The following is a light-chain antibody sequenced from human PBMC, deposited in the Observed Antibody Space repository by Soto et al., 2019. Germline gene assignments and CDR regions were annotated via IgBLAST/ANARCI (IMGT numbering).Light chain of an antibody. CDR2: DAS. V-gene: IGKV1-5*01. Sequence: DIQMTQSPSTLSASVGDTVTMTCRASQSISTRLAWYQQKAGKAPKVLIYDASRLESGVPSRFSGSGSGTEFTLTISRLQPDDFASYYCQQYDSYSWTFGQGTKVDIK. J-gene: IGKJ1*01. CDR1: QSISTR. CDR3: QQYDSYSWT.